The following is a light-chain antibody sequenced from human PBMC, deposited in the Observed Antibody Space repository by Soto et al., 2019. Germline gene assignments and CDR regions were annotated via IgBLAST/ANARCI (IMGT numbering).Light chain of an antibody. CDR3: QQHKIWPPVT. Sequence: EILMTQSPDTVSVSPGERATLSCRASQDIRSHLVWYQQKPGQPPRLLIYGASTRATGIPDRFSGSGSGTEFTLTISSLQSEDFAVYYCQQHKIWPPVTFGGGTRVDLK. CDR1: QDIRSH. CDR2: GAS. V-gene: IGKV3-15*01. J-gene: IGKJ4*01.